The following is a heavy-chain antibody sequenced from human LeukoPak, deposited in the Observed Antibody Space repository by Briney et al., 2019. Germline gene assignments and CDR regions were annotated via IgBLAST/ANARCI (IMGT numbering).Heavy chain of an antibody. CDR2: ISYLSSHV. J-gene: IGHJ4*02. CDR1: GFTFSDYG. V-gene: IGHV3-21*01. Sequence: NPGGSLRLSCSASGFTFSDYGMNWVRQAPGKGLEWVSSISYLSSHVYYGDSVKGRFSISRDNAKNSLYLQMNSLGAEDTAIYYCGRAFPPLRTSSAGDLWGQGILVTVSS. CDR3: GRAFPPLRTSSAGDL. D-gene: IGHD3-16*01.